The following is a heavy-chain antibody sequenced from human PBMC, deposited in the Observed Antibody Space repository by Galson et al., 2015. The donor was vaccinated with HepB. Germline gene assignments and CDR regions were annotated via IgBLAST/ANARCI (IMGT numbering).Heavy chain of an antibody. CDR2: IDWDDDK. CDR3: ARIAISGSGYDSDY. Sequence: PALVKPTQTLTLTCTFSGFSLSTSGMCVSWIRQPPGKALEWLARIDWDDDKYYSTSLQTRLTISKDTSKNQVVLTMTNVDPVDTATYYCARIAISGSGYDSDYWGQGTLVTVSS. V-gene: IGHV2-70*11. J-gene: IGHJ4*02. D-gene: IGHD5-12*01. CDR1: GFSLSTSGMC.